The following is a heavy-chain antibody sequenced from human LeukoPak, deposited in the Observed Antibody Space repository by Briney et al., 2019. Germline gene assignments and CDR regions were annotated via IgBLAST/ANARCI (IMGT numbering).Heavy chain of an antibody. V-gene: IGHV3-15*01. D-gene: IGHD6-13*01. J-gene: IGHJ4*02. CDR1: GFTFNNAW. CDR3: TTVGSSYPY. CDR2: IKSKADGRTT. Sequence: GGSLRLSCAASGFTFNNAWMSWVRQAPGKGPEWVGRIKSKADGRTTDYAAPVKGRFTISRDDSKNTLYLQMSSLKTEDTAVYYCTTVGSSYPYWGQGTLVTVSS.